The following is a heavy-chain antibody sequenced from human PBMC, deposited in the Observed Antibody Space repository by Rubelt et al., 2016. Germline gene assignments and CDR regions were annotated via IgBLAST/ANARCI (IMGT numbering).Heavy chain of an antibody. CDR2: IWYDGSNK. Sequence: VQLVESGGGLVQPGGSLRLSCAASGFTFSSYGMHWVRQAPGKGLEWVAVIWYDGSNKFYADSVKGRFTLSRDNSKNTLYLQMNSLRAEDTAVYYCARAPQEKWDSGSYYLDYWGRGTLVTVSS. CDR3: ARAPQEKWDSGSYYLDY. V-gene: IGHV3-33*01. D-gene: IGHD1-26*01. J-gene: IGHJ4*02. CDR1: GFTFSSYG.